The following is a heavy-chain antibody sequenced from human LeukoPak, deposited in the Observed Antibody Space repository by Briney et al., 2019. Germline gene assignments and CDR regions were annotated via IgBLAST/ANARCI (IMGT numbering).Heavy chain of an antibody. J-gene: IGHJ4*02. CDR1: GGSTSSYY. V-gene: IGHV4-59*12. D-gene: IGHD4-17*01. CDR3: ARDMTVTTLDWGDYFDY. Sequence: SEPLSLTCTVSGGSTSSYYWSWIRQPPGKGLEWIGYIYHSGSTNYNPSLKSRVTISVDTSKNQFSLKLSYVTAADTAVYYCARDMTVTTLDWGDYFDYWGQGTLVTVSS. CDR2: IYHSGST.